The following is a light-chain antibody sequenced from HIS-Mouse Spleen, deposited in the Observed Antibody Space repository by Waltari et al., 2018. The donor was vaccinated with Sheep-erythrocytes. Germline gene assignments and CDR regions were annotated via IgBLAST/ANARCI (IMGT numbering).Light chain of an antibody. V-gene: IGLV2-23*01. J-gene: IGLJ2*01. CDR3: CSYAGSSTYVV. CDR2: EGS. Sequence: QSALTQPASVSGSPGQSITISCTGTSSDVGSDNLVPWYQQHPAKAPKLMIYEGSKRPSGVANRFSGSKSGNTASLTISGLQAEDEADYYCCSYAGSSTYVVFGGGTKLTVL. CDR1: SSDVGSDNL.